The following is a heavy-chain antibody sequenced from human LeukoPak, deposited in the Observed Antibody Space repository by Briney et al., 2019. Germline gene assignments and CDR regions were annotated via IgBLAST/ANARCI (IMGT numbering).Heavy chain of an antibody. CDR3: ARGGDDSGLYFAY. CDR1: GYTFTGVY. V-gene: IGHV1-2*02. Sequence: GAPVTVSCKASGYTFTGVYIHWVRQAPGQGLEWMAWINPQSGATNYAQKFRGRVTMTRDVSISTAYMEVTSLTFDDTAVYYCARGGDDSGLYFAYWGQGTLVTVSS. CDR2: INPQSGAT. D-gene: IGHD3-22*01. J-gene: IGHJ4*02.